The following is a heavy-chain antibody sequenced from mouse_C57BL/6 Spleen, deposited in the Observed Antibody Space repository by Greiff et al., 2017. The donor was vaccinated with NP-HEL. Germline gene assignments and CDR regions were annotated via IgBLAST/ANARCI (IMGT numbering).Heavy chain of an antibody. CDR1: GFTFSDYY. J-gene: IGHJ2*01. V-gene: IGHV5-16*01. Sequence: EVQVVESEGGLVQPGSSMKLSCTASGFTFSDYYMAWVRQVPEKGLEWVANINYDGSSTYYLDSLKSRFIISRDNAKNILYLQMSSLKSEDTATYYCARDDYYGSRSLDYWGQGTTLTVSS. CDR2: INYDGSST. D-gene: IGHD1-1*01. CDR3: ARDDYYGSRSLDY.